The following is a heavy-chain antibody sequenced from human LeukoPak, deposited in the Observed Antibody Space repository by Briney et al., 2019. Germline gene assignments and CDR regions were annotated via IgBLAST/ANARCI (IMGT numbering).Heavy chain of an antibody. Sequence: PGGSLRLSCAASGFTVSSNYMSWVRQAPGKGLEWVSVIYSGGSTYYADSVKGRFTISRDNSKNTLYLQMNSLRAEDTAVYYCAKDRSDYVWGSYRAFDYWGQGTLVTVSS. J-gene: IGHJ4*02. D-gene: IGHD3-16*02. CDR2: IYSGGST. CDR1: GFTVSSNY. V-gene: IGHV3-53*01. CDR3: AKDRSDYVWGSYRAFDY.